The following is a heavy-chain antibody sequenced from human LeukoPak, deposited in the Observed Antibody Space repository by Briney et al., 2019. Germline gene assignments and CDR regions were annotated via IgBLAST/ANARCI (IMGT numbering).Heavy chain of an antibody. D-gene: IGHD6-13*01. J-gene: IGHJ4*02. CDR2: IRYDGSNK. V-gene: IGHV3-30*02. Sequence: PGRSLRLSCAASGFTFSSYAMHWVRQAPGKGLEWVAFIRYDGSNKYYADSVKGRFTISRDNSKNTLYLQMNSLRAEDTAVYYCAKITIAAAGFDYWGQGTLVTVSS. CDR1: GFTFSSYA. CDR3: AKITIAAAGFDY.